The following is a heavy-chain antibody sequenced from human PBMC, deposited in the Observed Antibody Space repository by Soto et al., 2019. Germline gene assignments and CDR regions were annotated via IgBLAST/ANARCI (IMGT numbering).Heavy chain of an antibody. V-gene: IGHV3-23*01. D-gene: IGHD3-16*02. CDR2: ISGSGGST. Sequence: PGGSLILSCAASGFTFINYAMSWVRQAPGKGLEWVSGISGSGGSTHYADSVKGRFTISRDNSKNTLYLQMNSLRAEDTAVYYCAKGAYDYVWGSYRYFDYWGQGTLVTVS. CDR1: GFTFINYA. J-gene: IGHJ4*02. CDR3: AKGAYDYVWGSYRYFDY.